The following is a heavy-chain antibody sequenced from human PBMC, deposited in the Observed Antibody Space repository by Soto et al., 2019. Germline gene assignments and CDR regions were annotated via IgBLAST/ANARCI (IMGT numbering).Heavy chain of an antibody. V-gene: IGHV3-74*01. J-gene: IGHJ6*02. CDR2: INSDGSST. CDR3: ASRAITIFGVGTPPYGMDV. D-gene: IGHD3-3*01. Sequence: PGGSLRLSCAASGFTFSSYWMHWVRQAPGKGLVWVSRINSDGSSTSYADSVKGRFTISRDNAKNTLYLQMNSLRAEDTAVYYCASRAITIFGVGTPPYGMDVWGQGTTVTVSS. CDR1: GFTFSSYW.